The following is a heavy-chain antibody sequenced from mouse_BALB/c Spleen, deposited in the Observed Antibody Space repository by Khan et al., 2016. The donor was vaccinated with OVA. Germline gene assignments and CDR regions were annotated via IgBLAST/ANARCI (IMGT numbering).Heavy chain of an antibody. CDR3: ARLEDK. CDR1: GFSLTSYG. V-gene: IGHV2-9*02. CDR2: IWAGGRT. Sequence: QVQLKESGPGLVAPSQSLSITCTVSGFSLTSYGVHWVRQPPGKGLEWLGVIWAGGRTNYYSPLMSRLTICKDNAKSQVVLKMNSQKTDDTGRYYWARLEDKWGQGNTLTGSS. J-gene: IGHJ2*01.